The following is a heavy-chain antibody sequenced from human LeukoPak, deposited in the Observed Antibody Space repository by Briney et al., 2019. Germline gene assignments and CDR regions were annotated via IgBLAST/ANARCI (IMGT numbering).Heavy chain of an antibody. V-gene: IGHV4-59*01. CDR1: GGSISSYY. J-gene: IGHJ4*02. Sequence: KPSETLSLTCTVSGGSISSYYWSWIRQPPGKGLEWIGNIYDRGSTKYNPSLKSRVTISVDTSKNQFSLRLSSVTAADTAVYYCARARTFDNWGQGTLVTVSS. CDR3: ARARTFDN. CDR2: IYDRGST.